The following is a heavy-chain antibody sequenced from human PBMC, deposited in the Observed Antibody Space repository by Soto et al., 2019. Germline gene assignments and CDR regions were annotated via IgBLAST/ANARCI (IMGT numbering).Heavy chain of an antibody. Sequence: SETLSLTCAVYGGSFSGYYWSWIRQPPGKGLEWIGEINHSGSTNYNPSLKSRVTISVDTSMNQFSLKLSSVTAADTAVYYCAGGRWSYGFFDYWGKCTVVTVSS. CDR1: GGSFSGYY. CDR3: AGGRWSYGFFDY. D-gene: IGHD4-17*01. J-gene: IGHJ4*02. V-gene: IGHV4-34*01. CDR2: INHSGST.